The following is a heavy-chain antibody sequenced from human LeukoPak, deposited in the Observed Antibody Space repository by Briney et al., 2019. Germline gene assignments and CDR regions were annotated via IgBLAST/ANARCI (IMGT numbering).Heavy chain of an antibody. CDR2: ISSSGDTI. CDR1: GFPFSDYY. V-gene: IGHV3-11*04. J-gene: IGHJ3*02. CDR3: ARASLYSSSWYDAFDI. Sequence: GGSLRLSCAASGFPFSDYYMSWIRQAPGKGLEWVSYISSSGDTIYYADSVKGRFTISRDNAKNSLYLQMNSLRAEDTAVYYCARASLYSSSWYDAFDIWGQGTMVTVSS. D-gene: IGHD6-13*01.